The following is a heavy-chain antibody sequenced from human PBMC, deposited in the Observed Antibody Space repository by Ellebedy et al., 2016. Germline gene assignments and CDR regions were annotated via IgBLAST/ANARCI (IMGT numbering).Heavy chain of an antibody. D-gene: IGHD2-15*01. CDR1: GFTFSSYS. CDR3: ARGYCSGGSCYYGMDV. CDR2: ISSSSSYI. J-gene: IGHJ6*02. Sequence: GGSLRLSXAASGFTFSSYSMNWVRQAPGKGLEWVSSISSSSSYIYYADSVKGRFTISRDNAKNSLYLQMNSLRAEDTAVYYCARGYCSGGSCYYGMDVWGQGTTVTVSS. V-gene: IGHV3-21*01.